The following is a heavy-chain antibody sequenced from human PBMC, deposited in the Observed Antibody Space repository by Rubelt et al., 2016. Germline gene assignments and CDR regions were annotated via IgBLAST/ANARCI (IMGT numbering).Heavy chain of an antibody. J-gene: IGHJ4*02. CDR3: ARDWNDLHLDY. Sequence: QVQLVQSGAEVKKPGSSVKVSCKASGGTSSSYAISWVRQVPGQGLEWMGGIIPIFGTANYAHEFQGRVTITADESTGTGYMVLSSLRSEDTAVYYCARDWNDLHLDYWGQGTLVTVSS. CDR1: GGTSSSYA. D-gene: IGHD1-1*01. CDR2: IIPIFGTA. V-gene: IGHV1-69*12.